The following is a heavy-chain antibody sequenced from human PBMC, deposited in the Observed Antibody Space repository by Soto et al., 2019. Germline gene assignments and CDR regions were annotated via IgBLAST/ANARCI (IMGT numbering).Heavy chain of an antibody. V-gene: IGHV1-58*01. Sequence: GASVKVSCKASGFTFTSSAVQWVRQARGQRLEWIGWIVVGSGNTNYAQRFQERVTITRDMSTSTAYMELSSLRSEDTAVYYCAAIVGATGFDYWGQGTLVTVSS. D-gene: IGHD1-26*01. CDR2: IVVGSGNT. J-gene: IGHJ4*02. CDR1: GFTFTSSA. CDR3: AAIVGATGFDY.